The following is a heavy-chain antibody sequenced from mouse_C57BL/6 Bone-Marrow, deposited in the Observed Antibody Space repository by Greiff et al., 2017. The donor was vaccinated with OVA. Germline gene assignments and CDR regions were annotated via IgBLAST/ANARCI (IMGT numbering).Heavy chain of an antibody. J-gene: IGHJ2*01. V-gene: IGHV5-4*01. CDR3: ARDGGAKAADYFDY. D-gene: IGHD3-3*01. Sequence: DVKLVESGGGLVKPGGSLKLSCAASGFTFSSYAMSWVRQTPEKRLEWVATISDGGSYTYYPDNVKGRFTISRENAKNNLYLQKSHLKSEDTAMYYCARDGGAKAADYFDYWGQGTTLTVSS. CDR1: GFTFSSYA. CDR2: ISDGGSYT.